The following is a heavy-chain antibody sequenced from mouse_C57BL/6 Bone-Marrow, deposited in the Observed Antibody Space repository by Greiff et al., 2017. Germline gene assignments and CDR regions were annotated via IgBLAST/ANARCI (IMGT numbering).Heavy chain of an antibody. CDR3: ARSVANWPYFDY. Sequence: EVKVVESGGGLVQPGGSLSLSCAASGFTFTDYYMSWVRQPPGKALEWLGFIRNKANGYTTEYSASVKGRFTISRDNSQSILYLQMNALSAEDSATYYCARSVANWPYFDYWGQGTTLTVSS. CDR1: GFTFTDYY. V-gene: IGHV7-3*01. J-gene: IGHJ2*01. D-gene: IGHD1-1*02. CDR2: IRNKANGYTT.